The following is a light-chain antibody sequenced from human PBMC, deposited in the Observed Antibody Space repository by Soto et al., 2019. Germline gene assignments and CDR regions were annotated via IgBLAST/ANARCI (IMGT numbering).Light chain of an antibody. Sequence: EIVMTQSPDTLSVSPWEGATLSCRVSQSIRSNLAWYQQRPGQAPRLLRYGASTRADGIPARFTGSGSGTEFTLTLSSLQSEAFAVYYCQQYHIWPPWTSGQGTKVDIK. CDR1: QSIRSN. CDR3: QQYHIWPPWT. V-gene: IGKV3-15*01. CDR2: GAS. J-gene: IGKJ1*01.